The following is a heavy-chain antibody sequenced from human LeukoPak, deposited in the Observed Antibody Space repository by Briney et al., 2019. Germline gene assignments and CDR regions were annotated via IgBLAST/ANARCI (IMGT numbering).Heavy chain of an antibody. D-gene: IGHD4-23*01. CDR1: GFTFSSYD. CDR2: ISSSSSTI. CDR3: ARLSYGGNSGKNY. Sequence: GGSLRLSCTASGFTFSSYDMNWVRQAPGKGLEWVSYISSSSSTIYYADSGKGRFTISRDNAKNSLYLQMNSLRDEDTAVYYCARLSYGGNSGKNYWGQGTLVTVSS. J-gene: IGHJ4*02. V-gene: IGHV3-48*02.